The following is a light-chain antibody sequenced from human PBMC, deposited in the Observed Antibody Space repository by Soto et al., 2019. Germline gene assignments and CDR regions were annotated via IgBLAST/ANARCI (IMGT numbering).Light chain of an antibody. J-gene: IGKJ2*01. CDR3: QRRSNWPPYT. CDR2: DAS. CDR1: QSVSSY. V-gene: IGKV3-11*01. Sequence: EIVLTQSPATLSLSPGERATLSCRASQSVSSYLAWYQQKPGQAPRLLIYDASNRATGIPARFSGSGSGTDFTLTISSLEPEDCAVYYCQRRSNWPPYTCGQGTKLEIK.